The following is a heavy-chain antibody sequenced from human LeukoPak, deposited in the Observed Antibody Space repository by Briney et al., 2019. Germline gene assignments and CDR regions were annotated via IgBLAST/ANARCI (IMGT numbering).Heavy chain of an antibody. D-gene: IGHD1-26*01. CDR2: TIPIFGTA. CDR3: ARDKGTELPRGYDAFDI. CDR1: GGTFSSYA. Sequence: SVKVSCKASGGTFSSYAISWVRQAPGQGLEWMGRTIPIFGTANYAQKFQGRVTITTDESTSTAYMELSSLRSEDTAVYYCARDKGTELPRGYDAFDIRGQGTMVTVSS. V-gene: IGHV1-69*05. J-gene: IGHJ3*02.